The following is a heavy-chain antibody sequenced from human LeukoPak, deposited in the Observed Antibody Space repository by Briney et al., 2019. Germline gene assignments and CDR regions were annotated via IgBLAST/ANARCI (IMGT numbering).Heavy chain of an antibody. J-gene: IGHJ5*02. D-gene: IGHD4-17*01. CDR3: ARDVHGDYGSGWFEP. Sequence: SVKVSCKTSGGTFNNSAISWVRQAPGQGLEWLGGIMPLFGTAGYAQKFQGRVTITKDESTRTVYLELTSLTSDDTAVYYCARDVHGDYGSGWFEPWGQGTLVSVSS. CDR2: IMPLFGTA. CDR1: GGTFNNSA. V-gene: IGHV1-69*05.